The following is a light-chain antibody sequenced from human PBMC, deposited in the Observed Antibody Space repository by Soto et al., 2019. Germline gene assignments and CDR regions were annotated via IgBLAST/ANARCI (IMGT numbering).Light chain of an antibody. CDR2: GAS. V-gene: IGKV1-12*01. CDR1: QDVGKW. CDR3: QQANRFPIT. Sequence: PSTQSPPSRAASVGYRITIPCRASQDVGKWLAWYQQKPGKAPTLLIHGASSLQGGVPPRYSGSGYGTDFTLTISSLQAEDFATYYCQQANRFPITFGGGTRLDIK. J-gene: IGKJ4*01.